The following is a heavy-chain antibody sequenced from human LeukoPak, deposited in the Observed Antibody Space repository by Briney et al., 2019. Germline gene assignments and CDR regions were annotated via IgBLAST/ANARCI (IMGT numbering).Heavy chain of an antibody. Sequence: LPGGSLRLSCAASGFTLSSYEMNWVRQAPGKGLVWVSRINSDGSSTSYADSVKGRFTISRDNAKNTLYLQMNSLRAEDTAVYYCASWVIIYDAFDIWGQGTMVTVSS. D-gene: IGHD2-21*01. J-gene: IGHJ3*02. CDR3: ASWVIIYDAFDI. V-gene: IGHV3-74*01. CDR2: INSDGSST. CDR1: GFTLSSYE.